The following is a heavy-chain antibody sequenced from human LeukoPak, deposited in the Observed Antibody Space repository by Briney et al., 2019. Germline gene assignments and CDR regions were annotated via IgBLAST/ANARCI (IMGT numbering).Heavy chain of an antibody. CDR2: MNPNSGNT. CDR1: GYTFTSYD. D-gene: IGHD3-3*01. Sequence: ASVKVSCKASGYTFTSYDINWVRQATGQGLEWMGWMNPNSGNTGYAQKFQGRVTMTRNTSISTAYMELSSLRSEDTAVYYCARARGHYGFWSGSSYMDVWGKGTTVTVSS. V-gene: IGHV1-8*01. CDR3: ARARGHYGFWSGSSYMDV. J-gene: IGHJ6*03.